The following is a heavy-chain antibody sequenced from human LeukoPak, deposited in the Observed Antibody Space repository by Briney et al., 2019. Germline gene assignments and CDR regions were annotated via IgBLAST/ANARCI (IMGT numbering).Heavy chain of an antibody. D-gene: IGHD6-19*01. V-gene: IGHV1-2*02. CDR3: ARARVPIAVAGLYYFDY. CDR1: GYTFTAYY. Sequence: ASVKVSCKASGYTFTAYYIHWLRQAPGQGPEWMGWIKPDSGSSHYAQKFQGRVTMTRDTSSNSAYMDLNRLKSDETALYYCARARVPIAVAGLYYFDYWGQGALVTVSS. CDR2: IKPDSGSS. J-gene: IGHJ4*02.